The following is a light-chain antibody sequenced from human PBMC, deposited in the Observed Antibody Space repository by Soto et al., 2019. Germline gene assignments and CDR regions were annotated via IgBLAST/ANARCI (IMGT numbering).Light chain of an antibody. CDR1: NIGSKS. J-gene: IGLJ2*01. V-gene: IGLV3-21*04. Sequence: SYELTQPTSLSVAPGKTARITCGGNNIGSKSVHWYQQKPGQAPVLVIYYDSDRPSGIPERFSGSNSGNTATLTISRVEAGDEADYYCQVWDSSSDHVVFGGGTEVTVL. CDR2: YDS. CDR3: QVWDSSSDHVV.